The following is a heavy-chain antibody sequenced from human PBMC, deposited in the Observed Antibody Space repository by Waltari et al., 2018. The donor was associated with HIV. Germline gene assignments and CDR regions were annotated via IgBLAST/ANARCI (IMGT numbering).Heavy chain of an antibody. V-gene: IGHV3-48*04. CDR3: AKEVVALPHYYYYGLDV. Sequence: EVQLVESGGGLVQPGGSLRLSCAASGFTFRSYSMNWARQAPGKGLEWVSYISSTSNTIYYADSVKGRFTVSRDNAKNSLSLQMNSLRAEDTAVYFCAKEVVALPHYYYYGLDVWGQGTTVTVSS. J-gene: IGHJ6*02. D-gene: IGHD2-15*01. CDR1: GFTFRSYS. CDR2: ISSTSNTI.